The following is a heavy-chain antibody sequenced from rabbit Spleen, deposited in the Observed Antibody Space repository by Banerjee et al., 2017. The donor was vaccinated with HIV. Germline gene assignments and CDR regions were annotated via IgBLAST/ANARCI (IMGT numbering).Heavy chain of an antibody. CDR2: IDTNDGDT. Sequence: QSLEESGGGLVKPGGTLTLTCTASGFSFNNGYVMSWVRQAPGKGLEWIACIDTNDGDTDYANWPKGRFTITRSTSLNTVTLQMNGLTAADTATYFCARDLPENNIYSLWGQGTLVTVS. J-gene: IGHJ3*01. CDR1: GFSFNNGYV. V-gene: IGHV1S43*01. CDR3: ARDLPENNIYSL.